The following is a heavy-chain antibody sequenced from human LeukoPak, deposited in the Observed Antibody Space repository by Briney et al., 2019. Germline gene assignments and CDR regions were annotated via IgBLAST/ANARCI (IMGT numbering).Heavy chain of an antibody. V-gene: IGHV4-34*01. CDR3: ARLGIGDYPHMDYYYYYMDV. CDR1: GGSFSGYY. Sequence: SETLSLTCAVYGGSFSGYYWSWIRQPPGKGLEWIGEINHSGSTNYNPSLKSRVTISVDTSKNQFSLKLSSVTAADTAVYYCARLGIGDYPHMDYYYYYMDVWGKGTTVTISS. J-gene: IGHJ6*03. D-gene: IGHD4-17*01. CDR2: INHSGST.